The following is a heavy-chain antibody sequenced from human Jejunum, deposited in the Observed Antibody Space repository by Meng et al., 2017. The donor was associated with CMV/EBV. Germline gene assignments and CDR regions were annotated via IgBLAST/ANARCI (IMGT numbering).Heavy chain of an antibody. V-gene: IGHV4-4*07. J-gene: IGHJ4*02. CDR2: IYTNGRA. CDR1: GGSLPNYY. CDR3: ARSGYYYDTTGYSPFDY. Sequence: VQLPESGPGLLRPSGTLSPTCSVSGGSLPNYYWNWIRQTAGKGLEWIGRIYTNGRAIYHPSLVSRVTISGDTSKNQFSLRLTSVTAADTAVYYCARSGYYYDTTGYSPFDYWGQGALVTVSS. D-gene: IGHD3-22*01.